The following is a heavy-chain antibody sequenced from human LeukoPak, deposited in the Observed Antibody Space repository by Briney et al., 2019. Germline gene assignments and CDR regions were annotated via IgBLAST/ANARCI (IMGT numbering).Heavy chain of an antibody. V-gene: IGHV1-46*01. Sequence: GASVKVSCKASGYTFTSYHMHWVRQAPGQGLEWMGIINPSGGSTSYAQKFQGRVTMDRDTSTCTVYMELSSLRSEDTAVYYCARTPWFGELLFYYFDYWGQGTLVTVSS. D-gene: IGHD3-10*01. CDR3: ARTPWFGELLFYYFDY. J-gene: IGHJ4*02. CDR2: INPSGGST. CDR1: GYTFTSYH.